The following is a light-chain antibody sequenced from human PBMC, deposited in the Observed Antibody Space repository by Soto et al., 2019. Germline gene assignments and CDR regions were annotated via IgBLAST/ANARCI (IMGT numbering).Light chain of an antibody. Sequence: QAVVTQEPSLTVSPGGTVTLTCSTTTGEVTSGYYPNWFQQKPGQAPRALIYSTNNKYSWTPARFSGSLLGGKAALTLSGVQPEDEADYCCLLYYGAQLGVFGGGTKLTVL. CDR3: LLYYGAQLGV. J-gene: IGLJ2*01. V-gene: IGLV7-43*01. CDR2: STN. CDR1: TGEVTSGYY.